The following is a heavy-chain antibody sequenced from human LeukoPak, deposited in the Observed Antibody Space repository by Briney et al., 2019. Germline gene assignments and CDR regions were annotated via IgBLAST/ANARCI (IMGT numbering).Heavy chain of an antibody. D-gene: IGHD2-2*03. Sequence: GRSLRLSCAASGFTFSSYAMHWVRQAPGKGLEWVAVISYDGSNKYYADSVKGRFTISRDNAKNSLYLQMNSLRAEDTAVYYCASQMDIVVVPAARRVIDYWGQGTLVTVSS. J-gene: IGHJ4*02. CDR1: GFTFSSYA. V-gene: IGHV3-30-3*01. CDR3: ASQMDIVVVPAARRVIDY. CDR2: ISYDGSNK.